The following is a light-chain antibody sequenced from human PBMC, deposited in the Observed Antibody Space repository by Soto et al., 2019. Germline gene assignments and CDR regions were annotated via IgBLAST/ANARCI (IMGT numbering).Light chain of an antibody. CDR1: QNINNN. CDR3: QQYGSSPMT. Sequence: EIVMTQSPATLPVSPGERATLSCRASQNINNNLAWYQQKPGQAPRLLIYGASTRATGIPARFSGTGSGTEFTLTISNLQSEDFAVYYCQQYGSSPMTFGQGTKVEIK. V-gene: IGKV3-15*01. CDR2: GAS. J-gene: IGKJ1*01.